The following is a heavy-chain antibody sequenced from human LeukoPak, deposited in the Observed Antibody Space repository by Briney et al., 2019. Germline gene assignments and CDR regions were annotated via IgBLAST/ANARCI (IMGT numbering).Heavy chain of an antibody. CDR3: ARDGISRYGAFDI. V-gene: IGHV1-2*02. D-gene: IGHD5-18*01. CDR2: INPNSGGT. J-gene: IGHJ3*02. Sequence: ASVKVSCKASGYTFTGYYMHWVRQAPGQGLEWMGWINPNSGGTNYAQEFQGRVTMTRDMSTNTVYMELSSLRSDDTAVYYCARDGISRYGAFDIWGHGTMITVSS. CDR1: GYTFTGYY.